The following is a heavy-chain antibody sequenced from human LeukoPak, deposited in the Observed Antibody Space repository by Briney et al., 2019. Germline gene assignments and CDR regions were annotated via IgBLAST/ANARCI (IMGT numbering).Heavy chain of an antibody. V-gene: IGHV5-51*01. Sequence: GESLKISCKGSGYSFTSYWIGWVRQMPGKGLEWMGIIYPGDSDTRYSPSFQGQVTISADKSISTAYLQWSSLKASDTAMYYCARVDFSSTSCFYYYYGMDVWGQGTTVTVSS. J-gene: IGHJ6*02. CDR2: IYPGDSDT. CDR3: ARVDFSSTSCFYYYYGMDV. D-gene: IGHD2-2*01. CDR1: GYSFTSYW.